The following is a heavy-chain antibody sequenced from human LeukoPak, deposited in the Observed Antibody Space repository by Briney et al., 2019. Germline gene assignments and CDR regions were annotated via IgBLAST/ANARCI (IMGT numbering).Heavy chain of an antibody. D-gene: IGHD6-13*01. Sequence: GESLQISCQGSGYSFTSYWIGWVRQMPGKGLEWMGIIYPGDSDTRYSPSFQGQVTISADKSISTAYLQWSSLKASDTAMYYCARSIAAAGDIFDYWGQGTLVTVSS. CDR1: GYSFTSYW. V-gene: IGHV5-51*01. CDR2: IYPGDSDT. CDR3: ARSIAAAGDIFDY. J-gene: IGHJ4*02.